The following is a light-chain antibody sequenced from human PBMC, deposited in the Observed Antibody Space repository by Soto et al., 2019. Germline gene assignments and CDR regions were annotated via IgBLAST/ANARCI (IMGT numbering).Light chain of an antibody. CDR1: QGISTC. V-gene: IGKV1D-16*01. CDR3: QQYASWPIT. CDR2: AAS. Sequence: DIQMTQSPSSLSASVGDTVTITCRASQGISTCLAWFQQKSEKAPKFLIYAASSLQRGVPSRFSGGGSGTDFTLTISSLQAEDFATYYCQQYASWPITFGQGTRLEIK. J-gene: IGKJ5*01.